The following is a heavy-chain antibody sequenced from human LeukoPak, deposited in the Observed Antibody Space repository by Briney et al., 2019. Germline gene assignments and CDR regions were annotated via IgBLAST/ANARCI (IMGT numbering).Heavy chain of an antibody. CDR2: IRFDGSIK. CDR3: AELGITTIGGV. D-gene: IGHD3-10*02. J-gene: IGHJ6*04. V-gene: IGHV3-30*02. CDR1: GFTFSSYE. Sequence: PGGSLRLSCAASGFTFSSYEMNWVRQAPGKGLEWVAFIRFDGSIKHYADSVKGRFTISRDNSKNTLYLHMNSLRAEDTAVYYCAELGITTIGGVWGKGTTVTISS.